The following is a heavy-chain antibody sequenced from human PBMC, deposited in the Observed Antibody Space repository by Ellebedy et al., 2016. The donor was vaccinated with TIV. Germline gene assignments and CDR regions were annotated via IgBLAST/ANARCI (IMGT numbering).Heavy chain of an antibody. D-gene: IGHD6-6*01. CDR2: LSASGGST. CDR1: GFTFSSYA. V-gene: IGHV3-23*01. Sequence: GESLKISCVGSGFTFSSYAMSWVRQAPGKGLDWVSSLSASGGSTYYADSVKGRFTISRDNSKNTLYLQMNSLRADDTAVYYCARDRRIVGRAYGYWGQGTLVTVSS. J-gene: IGHJ4*02. CDR3: ARDRRIVGRAYGY.